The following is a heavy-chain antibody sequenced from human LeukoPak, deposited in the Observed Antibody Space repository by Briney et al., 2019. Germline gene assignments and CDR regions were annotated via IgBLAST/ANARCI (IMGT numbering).Heavy chain of an antibody. V-gene: IGHV1-24*01. J-gene: IGHJ4*02. CDR1: GYTLTELS. CDR3: AIQKWELTLGGLPGQLDY. CDR2: FDPEDGET. D-gene: IGHD1-26*01. Sequence: ASVKVSCKVSGYTLTELSMHWVRQAPGKGREWMGGFDPEDGETIYAQKFQGSVTMTEDTSTHTAYMKLSSLRSEDTAVYYCAIQKWELTLGGLPGQLDYWGQGTLVTASS.